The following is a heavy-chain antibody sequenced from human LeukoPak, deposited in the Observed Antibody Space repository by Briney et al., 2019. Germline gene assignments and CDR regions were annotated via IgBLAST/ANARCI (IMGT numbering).Heavy chain of an antibody. CDR3: AREMGTPHFDY. CDR1: GGSFIGYY. J-gene: IGHJ4*02. D-gene: IGHD5-24*01. Sequence: SETLSLTCAVYGGSFIGYYWSWIRQPPGKGLEWIGSIYYSGSTYYNPSLKSRVTISVDTSKNQFSLQLNSVTPEDTAVYYCAREMGTPHFDYWGQGTLVTVSS. V-gene: IGHV4-34*01. CDR2: IYYSGST.